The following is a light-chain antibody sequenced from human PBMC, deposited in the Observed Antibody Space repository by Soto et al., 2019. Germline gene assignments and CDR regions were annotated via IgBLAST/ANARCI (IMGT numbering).Light chain of an antibody. Sequence: GARVTITCRASESMSNCLAWYQQKPGKAPKLLISGASSLQSGVPSRFSGSASGTEFTLTISSLQPDDIATYYCQQCHRYLTFGQGTKV. CDR1: ESMSNC. CDR3: QQCHRYLT. J-gene: IGKJ1*01. V-gene: IGKV1-5*01. CDR2: GAS.